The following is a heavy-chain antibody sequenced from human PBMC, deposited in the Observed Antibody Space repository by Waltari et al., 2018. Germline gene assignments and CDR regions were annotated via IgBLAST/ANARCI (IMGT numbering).Heavy chain of an antibody. Sequence: QVQLQESGPGLVKPSETLSLTCAVSGGSISGGYDWSWIRQHPGKGLEWIGYIYGSSGSTNYNPSLKNRVTISKDTSKNQFSLKLSSVTAADTAVYYCAREGVGYSGYSWSLDVWGRGVLVTVSS. V-gene: IGHV4-31*11. CDR3: AREGVGYSGYSWSLDV. J-gene: IGHJ4*02. D-gene: IGHD5-18*01. CDR1: GGSISGGYD. CDR2: IYGSSGST.